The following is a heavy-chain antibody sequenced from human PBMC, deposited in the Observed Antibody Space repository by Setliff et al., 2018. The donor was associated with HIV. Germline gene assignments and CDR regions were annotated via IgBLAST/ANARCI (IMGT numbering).Heavy chain of an antibody. Sequence: PRASVKVSCKASGYSFTGYYVNWVRQAPGQGLEWMGRINPKSGATNLAQKFQGRVTLTRDTSVTTVYMELTSLRSDDTAVYYCARKDGVGYCDSNSCYGIGPIDFWGQGSLVTVSS. CDR2: INPKSGAT. CDR1: GYSFTGYY. V-gene: IGHV1-2*06. J-gene: IGHJ4*02. D-gene: IGHD2-2*01. CDR3: ARKDGVGYCDSNSCYGIGPIDF.